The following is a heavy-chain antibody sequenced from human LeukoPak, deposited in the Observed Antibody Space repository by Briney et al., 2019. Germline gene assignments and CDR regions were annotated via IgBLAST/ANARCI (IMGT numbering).Heavy chain of an antibody. CDR2: IKQDGSEK. CDR1: GFTFSRYW. V-gene: IGHV3-7*01. D-gene: IGHD3-22*01. J-gene: IGHJ6*03. Sequence: PGGYLSLSCAASGFTFSRYWMSWVRQAPGKGLEWVANIKQDGSEKYYVDSVKGRFTISRDNAKNSLSLQMNSLRAEDTAVYYCARDKITWLGPRHYYYMDVWGKGTTVTISS. CDR3: ARDKITWLGPRHYYYMDV.